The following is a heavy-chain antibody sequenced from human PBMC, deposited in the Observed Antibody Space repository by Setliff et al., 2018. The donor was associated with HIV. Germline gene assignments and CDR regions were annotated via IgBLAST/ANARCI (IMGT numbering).Heavy chain of an antibody. V-gene: IGHV3-15*01. CDR2: IKSKIDGGTT. CDR3: AKSLLVAGNDY. D-gene: IGHD2-8*02. Sequence: GGSLRLSCAASGFTFNNAWMSWVRQVQGKGLEWVGRIKSKIDGGTTEYAAPVKGRFTISRDDSKNTLYLQMISLRADDTAVYYCAKSLLVAGNDYWGQGTLVTVSS. CDR1: GFTFNNAW. J-gene: IGHJ4*02.